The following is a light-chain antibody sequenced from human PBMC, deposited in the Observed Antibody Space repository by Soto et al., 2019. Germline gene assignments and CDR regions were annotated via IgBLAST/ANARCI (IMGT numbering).Light chain of an antibody. CDR1: QSVSSN. CDR3: QQYDNWPLT. J-gene: IGKJ4*01. V-gene: IGKV3D-15*01. Sequence: EIVMTQSPATLSVSPGERATLSCRASQSVSSNLAWYQQKPGQAPRVLIYGASTRATGIPARFSGSGSGTDFTLTISSLQSEDFGVYFCQQYDNWPLTFGGGTKVDIK. CDR2: GAS.